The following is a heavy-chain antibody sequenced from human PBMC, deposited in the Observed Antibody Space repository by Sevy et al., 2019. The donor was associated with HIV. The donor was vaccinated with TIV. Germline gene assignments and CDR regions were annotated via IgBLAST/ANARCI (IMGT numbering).Heavy chain of an antibody. CDR1: RFTFTGYY. D-gene: IGHD3-16*01. Sequence: ASVKVSCKASRFTFTGYYFHWVRQAPGQGLEWMGQMNPNSGGKKYAEKFQGRVTMTRDTSITAAYMELSSLTSDDTAVSYCTGQSSGSLNDPNPFDYWGQGTLVTVSS. CDR2: MNPNSGGK. V-gene: IGHV1-2*06. CDR3: TGQSSGSLNDPNPFDY. J-gene: IGHJ4*02.